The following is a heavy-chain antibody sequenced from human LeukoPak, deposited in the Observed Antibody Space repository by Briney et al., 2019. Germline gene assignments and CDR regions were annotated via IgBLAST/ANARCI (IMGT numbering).Heavy chain of an antibody. Sequence: GASVKVSCKASGYTFTSYDINWVRQATGQGLEWMGWMNPNSGNTGYAQKFQGRVTITRDMSTSTAYMELSSLRSEDTAVYYCAAGGDDYEILEGLNYYYYGMDVWGQGTTVTVSS. CDR2: MNPNSGNT. CDR1: GYTFTSYD. CDR3: AAGGDDYEILEGLNYYYYGMDV. D-gene: IGHD4/OR15-4a*01. J-gene: IGHJ6*02. V-gene: IGHV1-8*03.